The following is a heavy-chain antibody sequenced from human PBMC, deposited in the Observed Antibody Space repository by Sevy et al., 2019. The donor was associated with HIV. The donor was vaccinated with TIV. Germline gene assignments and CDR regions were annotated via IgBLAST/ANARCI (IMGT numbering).Heavy chain of an antibody. CDR1: GFTFSSYA. D-gene: IGHD2-2*01. Sequence: AGSLRLSCAASGFTFSSYAMSWVRQAPGKELEWVSVISGNGGYTYYADSVKGRFTISRDTSKNTLYLQMNSLRAEDTAVYYCAKGSTSSSEVGYFDYWGQGTLVTVSS. V-gene: IGHV3-23*01. J-gene: IGHJ4*02. CDR3: AKGSTSSSEVGYFDY. CDR2: ISGNGGYT.